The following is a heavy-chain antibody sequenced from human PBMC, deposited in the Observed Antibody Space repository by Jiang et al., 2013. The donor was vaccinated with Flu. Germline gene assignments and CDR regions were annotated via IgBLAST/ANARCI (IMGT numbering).Heavy chain of an antibody. Sequence: ANIKQDGSEKYYVDSVKGRFTISRDNAKNSLYLQMNSLRAEDTAVYYCARVIVVVPAALDYFDYWGQGTLVTVSS. CDR2: IKQDGSEK. J-gene: IGHJ4*02. CDR3: ARVIVVVPAALDYFDY. V-gene: IGHV3-7*01. D-gene: IGHD2-2*01.